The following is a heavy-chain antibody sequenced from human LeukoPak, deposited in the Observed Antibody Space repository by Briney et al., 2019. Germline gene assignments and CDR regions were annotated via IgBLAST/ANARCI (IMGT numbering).Heavy chain of an antibody. CDR1: AYSTISYC. Sequence: ESFMISCKASAYSTISYCIIWVRQMPGKRLVWMGIIYPGDSDTRYSPSFQGQVTISADKSISTAYLQGSSLKASDTAMYYCARQYSGSYLVDYWGQGTLVTVSS. CDR2: IYPGDSDT. D-gene: IGHD1-26*01. CDR3: ARQYSGSYLVDY. V-gene: IGHV5-51*01. J-gene: IGHJ4*02.